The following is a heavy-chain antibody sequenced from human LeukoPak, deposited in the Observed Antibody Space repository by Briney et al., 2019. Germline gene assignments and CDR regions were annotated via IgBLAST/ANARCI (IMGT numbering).Heavy chain of an antibody. CDR3: VRESATGTTADY. CDR2: ISSDGSAT. D-gene: IGHD1-1*01. CDR1: GFTFTSYW. J-gene: IGHJ4*02. V-gene: IGHV3-74*01. Sequence: GGSLRLSCTASGFTFTSYWMQWVRQAPGKGLVWVSRISSDGSATSYADSVKGRFTISRGNAKNTLHLQMNSLRAEDTAVYFCVRESATGTTADYWGQGTLVTVSS.